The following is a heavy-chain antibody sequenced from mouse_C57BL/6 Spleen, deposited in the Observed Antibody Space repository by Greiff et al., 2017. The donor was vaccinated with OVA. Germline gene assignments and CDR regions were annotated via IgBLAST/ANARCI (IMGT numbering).Heavy chain of an antibody. CDR3: ARSGGLRLYYFDY. D-gene: IGHD2-4*01. CDR1: GYAFTNYL. Sequence: QVQLKESGAELVRPGTSVKVSCKASGYAFTNYLIEWVKQRPGQGLEWIGVINPGSGGTNYNEKFKGKATLTADKSSSTAYMQLSSLTSEDSAVYFCARSGGLRLYYFDYWGQGTTLTVSS. J-gene: IGHJ2*01. CDR2: INPGSGGT. V-gene: IGHV1-54*01.